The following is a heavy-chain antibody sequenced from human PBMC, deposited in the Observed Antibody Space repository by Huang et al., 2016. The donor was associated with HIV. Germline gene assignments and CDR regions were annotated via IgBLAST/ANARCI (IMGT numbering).Heavy chain of an antibody. Sequence: VKVSCKASGYAFTSYYMHWVRQAPGQGLEWMGRINPSDGSTSDAQKFQGRVTTTRDTSTNTVFMELSSLRSEDTDVYYCARDRDFYDSSGYWGFNYFDYWGQGTLVTVSS. D-gene: IGHD3-22*01. CDR1: GYAFTSYY. V-gene: IGHV1-46*01. CDR3: ARDRDFYDSSGYWGFNYFDY. CDR2: INPSDGST. J-gene: IGHJ4*02.